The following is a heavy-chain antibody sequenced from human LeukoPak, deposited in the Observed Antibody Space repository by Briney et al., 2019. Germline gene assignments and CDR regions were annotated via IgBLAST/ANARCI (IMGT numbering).Heavy chain of an antibody. V-gene: IGHV3-33*01. Sequence: GGSLRLSCVVSGFSFGTYSMHWARQVPGKGLEWVAVIWYDGSNEDYADSVKGRFSISRDNSKNTLYLQMNSLRAEDTAVYYCAREMAVWGQGALVTVSS. CDR3: AREMAV. J-gene: IGHJ4*02. CDR1: GFSFGTYS. CDR2: IWYDGSNE. D-gene: IGHD2-8*01.